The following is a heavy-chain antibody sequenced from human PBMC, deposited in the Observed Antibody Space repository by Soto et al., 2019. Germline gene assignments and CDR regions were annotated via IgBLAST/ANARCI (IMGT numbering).Heavy chain of an antibody. J-gene: IGHJ4*02. V-gene: IGHV1-8*01. CDR1: GYTFTSYD. CDR2: MNPNSGNT. Sequence: QVQLVQSGAEVKKPGAPVKVSCKASGYTFTSYDINWVRQATGQGLEWMGWMNPNSGNTGYAQKFQGRVTMTRNTSISTAYMELSSLRSEDTAVYYCARGYTMVRGVPPGYWGQGTLVTVSS. D-gene: IGHD3-10*01. CDR3: ARGYTMVRGVPPGY.